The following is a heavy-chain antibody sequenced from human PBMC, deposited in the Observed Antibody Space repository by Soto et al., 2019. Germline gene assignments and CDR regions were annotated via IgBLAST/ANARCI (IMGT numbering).Heavy chain of an antibody. V-gene: IGHV4-59*08. CDR3: ARLIGNSWLDS. J-gene: IGHJ5*01. Sequence: SETLSLTCTVSTDSISSYYWSWIRQPPGKGLEWIGNIYYSGSTNYNPSLKSRISINPDTSNNQVSLQLNSVTPDDTAVYYCARLIGNSWLDSWGQGTLVTVSS. CDR2: IYYSGST. D-gene: IGHD1-26*01. CDR1: TDSISSYY.